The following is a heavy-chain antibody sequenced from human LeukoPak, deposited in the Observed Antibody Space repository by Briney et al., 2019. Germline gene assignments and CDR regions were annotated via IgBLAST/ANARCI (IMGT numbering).Heavy chain of an antibody. D-gene: IGHD1-26*01. V-gene: IGHV4-34*01. J-gene: IGHJ5*02. CDR3: ARARGWELLNWFDP. Sequence: SETLSLTCAVYGGSFSGYYWRWIRQPPGKGLEWIGEINHSGSTNYNPSLKSRVTISVDTSKNQFYLKLSSVTAADTAVYYCARARGWELLNWFDPWGQGTLVTVSS. CDR1: GGSFSGYY. CDR2: INHSGST.